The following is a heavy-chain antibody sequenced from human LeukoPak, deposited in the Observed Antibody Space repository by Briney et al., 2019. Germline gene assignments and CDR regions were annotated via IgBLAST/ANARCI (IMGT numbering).Heavy chain of an antibody. CDR2: IYSGGST. Sequence: SGGSLRLSCAASGVTVSSNYMSWVRQAPGKGLEWVSVIYSGGSTYYADSVKGRFTISRDNSKNTLYLQMNSLRAEDTAVYYCAREGIYSGSYVPLAHFDYWGQGTLVTVSS. D-gene: IGHD1-26*01. CDR1: GVTVSSNY. V-gene: IGHV3-66*01. J-gene: IGHJ4*02. CDR3: AREGIYSGSYVPLAHFDY.